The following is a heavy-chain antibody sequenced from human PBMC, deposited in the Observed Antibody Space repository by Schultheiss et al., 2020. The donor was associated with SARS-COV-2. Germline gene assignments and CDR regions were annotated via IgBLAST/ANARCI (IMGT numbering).Heavy chain of an antibody. CDR3: ARDGGSSIDY. CDR2: IYYSGST. D-gene: IGHD6-13*01. CDR1: GGSISSYY. V-gene: IGHV4-59*12. J-gene: IGHJ4*02. Sequence: SETLSLTCTVSGGSISSYYWSWIRQPPGKGLEWIGYIYYSGSTYYNPSLKSRVTISVDTSKNQFSLKLSSVTAADTAVYYCARDGGSSIDYWGQGTLVTVSS.